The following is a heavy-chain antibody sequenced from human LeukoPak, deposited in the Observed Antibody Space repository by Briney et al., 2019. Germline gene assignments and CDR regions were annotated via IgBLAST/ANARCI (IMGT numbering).Heavy chain of an antibody. Sequence: SETLSLTCTVSGDSISSSIYYWGWIRQPPGKGLEWIRSIYFSGSTYYNPSLKSRVTISADTSKSHFSLKLSSVTAADTAVYYCASRFDYWGQGILVTVSP. CDR2: IYFSGST. CDR3: ASRFDY. V-gene: IGHV4-39*02. J-gene: IGHJ4*02. CDR1: GDSISSSIYY.